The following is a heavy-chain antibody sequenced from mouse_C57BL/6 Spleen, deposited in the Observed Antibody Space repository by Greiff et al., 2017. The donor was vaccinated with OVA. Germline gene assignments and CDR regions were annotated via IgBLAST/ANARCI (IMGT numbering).Heavy chain of an antibody. D-gene: IGHD2-1*01. CDR3: ARERTRLIYYGNFDY. V-gene: IGHV1-61*01. Sequence: QVQLQQSGAELVRPGSSVKLSCKASGYTFTSYWMDWVKQRPGQGLEWIGNIYPSDSETHYNQKFKDKATLTVDKSSSTAYMQLSSLTSEDSAVYYCARERTRLIYYGNFDYWGQGTTLTVSS. CDR2: IYPSDSET. J-gene: IGHJ2*01. CDR1: GYTFTSYW.